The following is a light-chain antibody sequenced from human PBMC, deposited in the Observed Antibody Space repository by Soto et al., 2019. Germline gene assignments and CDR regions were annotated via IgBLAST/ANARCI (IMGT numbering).Light chain of an antibody. CDR3: QQYDKLPLT. CDR2: DAS. J-gene: IGKJ4*01. CDR1: QSISIW. Sequence: DIQMTQSPSTLSASVGDRVTITCRASQSISIWLAWYQQKPGKAPNILIYDASTLETGVPSRFSGSGSGTDFTFTISSLQPEDIATYYCQQYDKLPLTFGGGTKVDIK. V-gene: IGKV1-5*01.